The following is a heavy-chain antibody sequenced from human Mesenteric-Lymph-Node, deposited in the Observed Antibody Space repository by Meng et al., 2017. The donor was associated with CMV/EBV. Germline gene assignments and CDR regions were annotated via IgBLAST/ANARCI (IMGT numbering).Heavy chain of an antibody. CDR1: GGAVSSSSYY. Sequence: VSGGAVSSSSYYWGWIRKPPGKGLEWIGSIYYSGSTYDNPSLKRRVTISVDTSKNQFSLKLSSVTAADTAVYYCARDLYSSSWFDYWGQGTLVTVSS. CDR2: IYYSGST. CDR3: ARDLYSSSWFDY. D-gene: IGHD6-13*01. V-gene: IGHV4-39*07. J-gene: IGHJ4*02.